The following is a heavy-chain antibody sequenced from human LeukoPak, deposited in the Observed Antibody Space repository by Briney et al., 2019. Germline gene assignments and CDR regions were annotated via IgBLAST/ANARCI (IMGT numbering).Heavy chain of an antibody. CDR2: IYYSGST. CDR1: GGSIISYY. D-gene: IGHD3-22*01. J-gene: IGHJ3*02. Sequence: SETLSLTCTVSGGSIISYYWSWIRQPPGKGLEWIGYIYYSGSTNYNPSLKSRVTISVDTSKNQFSLKLSSVTAADAAVYYCARYDSSGYSPDAFDIWGQGTMVTVSS. V-gene: IGHV4-59*08. CDR3: ARYDSSGYSPDAFDI.